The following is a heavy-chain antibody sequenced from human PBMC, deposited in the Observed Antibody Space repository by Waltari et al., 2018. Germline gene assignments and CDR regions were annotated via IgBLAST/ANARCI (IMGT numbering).Heavy chain of an antibody. Sequence: QVQLVESGGGVVQPGRSLRLSCAASGFTFSSYGMHWVRQAPGKGLEWVAVISYDGSNKYYADSVKGRFTISRDNAKNSLYLQMNSLRAEDTAVYYCGRDRGWRQHDYWGQGTLVTVSS. CDR1: GFTFSSYG. CDR2: ISYDGSNK. J-gene: IGHJ4*02. CDR3: GRDRGWRQHDY. D-gene: IGHD5-12*01. V-gene: IGHV3-30*03.